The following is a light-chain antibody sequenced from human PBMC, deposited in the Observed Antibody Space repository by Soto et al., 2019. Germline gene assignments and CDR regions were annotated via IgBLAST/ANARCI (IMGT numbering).Light chain of an antibody. Sequence: QSVLTQPPSVSGAPGQRVTISCTGSSSNIGAGYDVHWYQQLPGTAPKLLIYGNSNRPSGVPDRFSGSKSGTSASLAFSGLQAEDEADYYCQSYDSSLRVFGPGTKVTVL. CDR2: GNS. CDR3: QSYDSSLRV. CDR1: SSNIGAGYD. J-gene: IGLJ1*01. V-gene: IGLV1-40*01.